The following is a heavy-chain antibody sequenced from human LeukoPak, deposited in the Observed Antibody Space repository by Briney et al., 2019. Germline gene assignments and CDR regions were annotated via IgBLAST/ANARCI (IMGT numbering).Heavy chain of an antibody. CDR2: ISYDGSNK. Sequence: GGSLRLSCAASGFTFSSYAMHWVRQAPGKGLEWVAVISYDGSNKYYADSVKGRFTISRDNSKNTLYLQMNSLRAEDTAVYYCASGASTSIIRYYYYGMDVWGQGTTVTVSS. CDR1: GFTFSSYA. D-gene: IGHD5/OR15-5a*01. J-gene: IGHJ6*02. V-gene: IGHV3-30*14. CDR3: ASGASTSIIRYYYYGMDV.